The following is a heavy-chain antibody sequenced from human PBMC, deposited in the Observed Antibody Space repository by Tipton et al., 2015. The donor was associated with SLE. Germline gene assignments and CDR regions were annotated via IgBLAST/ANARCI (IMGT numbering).Heavy chain of an antibody. D-gene: IGHD1-7*01. J-gene: IGHJ4*02. Sequence: SLRLSCSASGFTFSSFTMNWVRQAPGKGLEWGSSISSSSGYADSVKGRFTISRDNAENSLYLQMNSLRVEDTAVYYCARDKGLTGTRELGHWGQGTLVTVSS. V-gene: IGHV3-21*03. CDR2: ISSSSG. CDR3: ARDKGLTGTRELGH. CDR1: GFTFSSFT.